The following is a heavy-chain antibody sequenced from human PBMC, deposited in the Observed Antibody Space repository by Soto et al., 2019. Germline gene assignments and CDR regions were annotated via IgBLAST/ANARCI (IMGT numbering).Heavy chain of an antibody. CDR2: ISSSSSYI. D-gene: IGHD3-22*01. Sequence: EVQLVESGGGLVKPGGSLRLSCAASGFTFSSYSMNWVRQAPGKGLEWVSSISSSSSYIYYADSVKGRFTISRDNAKNSLDLQMNSLRAEDTAVYYCARDVPSTMINYWGQGTLVTVSS. J-gene: IGHJ4*02. CDR1: GFTFSSYS. V-gene: IGHV3-21*01. CDR3: ARDVPSTMINY.